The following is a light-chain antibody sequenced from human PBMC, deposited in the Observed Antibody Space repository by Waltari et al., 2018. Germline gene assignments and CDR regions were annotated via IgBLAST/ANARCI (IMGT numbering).Light chain of an antibody. V-gene: IGKV1-39*01. J-gene: IGKJ1*01. CDR3: QQNYYTPWT. CDR2: GAS. Sequence: DIQMTQSPSSLSASVGDRVTITCRASQSISNYLNWYQQKPGKAPHLLIYGASNLQSGVPSRFSGSRSGTDFTLSISSLQPEDFATYYCQQNYYTPWTFGQGNKVEIK. CDR1: QSISNY.